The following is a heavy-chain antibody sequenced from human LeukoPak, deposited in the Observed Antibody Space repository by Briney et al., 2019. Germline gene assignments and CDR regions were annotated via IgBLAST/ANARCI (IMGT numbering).Heavy chain of an antibody. Sequence: GASVKVSCKASGYTFTRHAMNWVRQAPGQGLEWMGWINTNTGNPTYVQGFTGRFVFSLDTSVSTAYLQISSLKAEDTAVYYCARPTPGTTHAFDIWGQGTMVTVSS. J-gene: IGHJ3*02. D-gene: IGHD1-1*01. CDR1: GYTFTRHA. V-gene: IGHV7-4-1*02. CDR3: ARPTPGTTHAFDI. CDR2: INTNTGNP.